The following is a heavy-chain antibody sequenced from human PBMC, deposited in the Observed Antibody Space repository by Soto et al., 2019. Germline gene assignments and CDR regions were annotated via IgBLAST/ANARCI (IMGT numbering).Heavy chain of an antibody. V-gene: IGHV1-3*01. CDR3: ARACMYTQATGAFDS. CDR1: GYTFTSYA. CDR2: INAGNGNT. Sequence: ASVKVSCKASGYTFTSYAMHWVRQAPGQRLEWMGWINAGNGNTKYSQKFQGRVTITRDTSASTAYMELSSLRSEDTAVYYCARACMYTQATGAFDSWGQGTMVTVSS. J-gene: IGHJ3*02. D-gene: IGHD2-2*02.